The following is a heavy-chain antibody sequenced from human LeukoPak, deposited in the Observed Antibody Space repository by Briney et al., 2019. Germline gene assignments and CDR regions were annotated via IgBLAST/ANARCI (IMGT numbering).Heavy chain of an antibody. D-gene: IGHD3-22*01. CDR1: GSTFSSYA. CDR2: ISGSGGST. V-gene: IGHV3-23*01. Sequence: GGSLRLSCAASGSTFSSYAMSWVRQAPGKGLEWVSAISGSGGSTYYADSVKGRFTISRDNSKNTLYLQMNSLRAEDTAVYYCAKAPYYYDSSGYYDHRGQGTLVTVSS. J-gene: IGHJ5*02. CDR3: AKAPYYYDSSGYYDH.